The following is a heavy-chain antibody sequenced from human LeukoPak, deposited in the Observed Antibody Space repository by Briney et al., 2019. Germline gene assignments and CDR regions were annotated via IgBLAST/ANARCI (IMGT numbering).Heavy chain of an antibody. V-gene: IGHV3-7*01. J-gene: IGHJ6*02. D-gene: IGHD3-10*01. Sequence: GGSLRLSCAASGFTFSSYWMSWVRQAPGKGLEWVANIKQDGSEKYYVDSVKGRFTISRDNAKNSLYLQMNSPRAEDTAVYYCARDSAYYYGSGSYSVYYYYYYGMDVWGQGTTVTVSS. CDR3: ARDSAYYYGSGSYSVYYYYYYGMDV. CDR1: GFTFSSYW. CDR2: IKQDGSEK.